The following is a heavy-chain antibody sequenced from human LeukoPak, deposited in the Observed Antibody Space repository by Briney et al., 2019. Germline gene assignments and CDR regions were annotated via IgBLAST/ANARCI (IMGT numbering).Heavy chain of an antibody. Sequence: PGGSLRLSCAASGFTFSSYEIMWVRQAPGKGLEWVSYISSRGSTRYYADSVKGRFTISRDNAKNSLYLQMNSLRAEDTAVYYCARDRARTNYDILARPDYWGQGTLVTVSS. J-gene: IGHJ4*02. CDR2: ISSRGSTR. D-gene: IGHD3-9*01. V-gene: IGHV3-48*03. CDR1: GFTFSSYE. CDR3: ARDRARTNYDILARPDY.